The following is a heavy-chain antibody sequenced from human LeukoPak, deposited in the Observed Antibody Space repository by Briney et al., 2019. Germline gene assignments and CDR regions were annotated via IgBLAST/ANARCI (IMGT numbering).Heavy chain of an antibody. V-gene: IGHV4-59*08. D-gene: IGHD3-22*01. CDR3: ARGFYDSSGYSEPFDY. CDR1: GGSISSYY. CDR2: IFYSGST. Sequence: SETLSLTCTVSGGSISSYYWNWIRQPPGKGLEWIGYIFYSGSTNYNPSLKSRVTISVDTSNNQFSLKLSSATAADTALYYCARGFYDSSGYSEPFDYWGRGTLVTVSS. J-gene: IGHJ4*02.